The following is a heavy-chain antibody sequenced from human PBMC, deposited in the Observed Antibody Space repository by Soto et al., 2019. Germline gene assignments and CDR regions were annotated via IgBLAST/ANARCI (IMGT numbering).Heavy chain of an antibody. Sequence: SETLSLTCTVSGGSISSYYRSWIRQPPGKGLEWIGEINHSGSTNYNPSLKSRVTISVDTSKNQFSLKLSSVTAADTAVYYCARGGSLRYFDWLKSPGNWFDPWGQGTLVTVSS. V-gene: IGHV4-34*01. CDR1: GGSISSYY. CDR2: INHSGST. D-gene: IGHD3-9*01. J-gene: IGHJ5*02. CDR3: ARGGSLRYFDWLKSPGNWFDP.